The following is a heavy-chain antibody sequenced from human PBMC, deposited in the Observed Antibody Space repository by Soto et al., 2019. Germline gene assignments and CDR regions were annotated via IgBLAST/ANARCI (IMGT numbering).Heavy chain of an antibody. CDR2: IGSKANSYAT. CDR1: GFTFSDYA. D-gene: IGHD3-9*01. V-gene: IGHV3-73*02. Sequence: EVQLVESGGGLVQPGGSLKLSCAASGFTFSDYAIHWVRQASGKGLEWVGRIGSKANSYATAYAASVKGRFTISRDDSKTTAYLQMNSLKIEDTAVYYCTRQSNYDILTGYQYYYGMDVWGQGTTVTVSS. CDR3: TRQSNYDILTGYQYYYGMDV. J-gene: IGHJ6*02.